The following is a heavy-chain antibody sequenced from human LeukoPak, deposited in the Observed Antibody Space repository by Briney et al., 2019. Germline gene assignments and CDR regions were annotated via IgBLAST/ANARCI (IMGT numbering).Heavy chain of an antibody. CDR2: ISSNGGST. J-gene: IGHJ4*02. CDR3: AREGLGGDFNLYYFDY. CDR1: GFTFSSYA. D-gene: IGHD2-21*02. Sequence: GGSLRLSCAASGFTFSSYAMHWVRQAPGKGLEYVSAISSNGGSTYYANSVKGRFTISRDNSKNTLYLQMGNLRAEDMAVYYCAREGLGGDFNLYYFDYWGQGTLVTVSS. V-gene: IGHV3-64*01.